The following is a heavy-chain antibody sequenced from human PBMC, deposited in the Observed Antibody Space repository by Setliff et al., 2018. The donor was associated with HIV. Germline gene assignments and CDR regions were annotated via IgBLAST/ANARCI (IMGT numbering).Heavy chain of an antibody. CDR2: IKTKFDDGAT. V-gene: IGHV3-15*07. D-gene: IGHD1-26*01. CDR3: STLVGANPYHDAFDV. J-gene: IGHJ3*01. Sequence: GGSLRLSCAASDFSFSNAWMNWVRQAPGEGLEWVGRIKTKFDDGATDYAAPVKGRFTISRDDSKTTLYLQMNSLKTEDTAVYYCSTLVGANPYHDAFDVWGQGTKVTVSS. CDR1: DFSFSNAW.